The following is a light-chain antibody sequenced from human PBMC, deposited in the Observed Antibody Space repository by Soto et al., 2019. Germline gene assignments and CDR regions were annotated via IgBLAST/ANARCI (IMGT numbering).Light chain of an antibody. Sequence: QSALTQPASVSGSPGESIAISCTGNSSDVGGYNSVSWYQQHPGKAPKLLIYDVSNRPSGVSDRFSGSKSGNTASLTISGLQADDEAAYYCSSYSTGGSYVFGTGTKVTVL. CDR2: DVS. CDR1: SSDVGGYNS. J-gene: IGLJ1*01. CDR3: SSYSTGGSYV. V-gene: IGLV2-14*01.